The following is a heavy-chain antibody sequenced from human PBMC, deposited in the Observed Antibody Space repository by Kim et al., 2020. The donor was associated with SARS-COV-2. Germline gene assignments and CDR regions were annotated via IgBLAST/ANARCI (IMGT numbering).Heavy chain of an antibody. CDR1: GFTSTSHW. V-gene: IGHV3-7*05. CDR3: ARGSGWLIEH. D-gene: IGHD6-19*01. Sequence: GGSLRLSCAASGFTSTSHWMNWVRQTPGKGLEWVANIKHDGSEKKYVDSVKGRFTFSRDSAKNSMYLQMNSLRAEDTAVYYCARGSGWLIEHWGQGTLVTVSS. J-gene: IGHJ1*01. CDR2: IKHDGSEK.